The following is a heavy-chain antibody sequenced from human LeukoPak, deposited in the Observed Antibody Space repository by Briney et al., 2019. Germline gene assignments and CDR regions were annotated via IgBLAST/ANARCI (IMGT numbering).Heavy chain of an antibody. D-gene: IGHD1-26*01. CDR3: AKAGATYYYFDY. CDR1: GGSISSSSSY. V-gene: IGHV4-39*01. J-gene: IGHJ4*02. Sequence: SETLSLTCSVSGGSISSSSSYWGWIRQPPGTGLEWIGSIYYSGSSFDNPALKSRVTISVDTSKNQFSLKLSSVTAADTAVYYCAKAGATYYYFDYWGQGTLATVSS. CDR2: IYYSGSS.